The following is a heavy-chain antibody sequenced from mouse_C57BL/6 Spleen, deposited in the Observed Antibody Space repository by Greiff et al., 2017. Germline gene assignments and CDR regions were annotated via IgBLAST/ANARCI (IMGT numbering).Heavy chain of an antibody. V-gene: IGHV1-64*01. CDR1: GYTFTSYW. J-gene: IGHJ1*03. CDR2: IHPNSGST. CDR3: ATVVATRYWYFDG. D-gene: IGHD1-1*01. Sequence: VKLQQPGAELVKPGASVKLSCKASGYTFTSYWMHWVKQRPGQGLEWIGMIHPNSGSTNYNEKFKSKATLTVDKSSSTAYMQLSSLTSEDSAVYYCATVVATRYWYFDGWGTGTTVTVSS.